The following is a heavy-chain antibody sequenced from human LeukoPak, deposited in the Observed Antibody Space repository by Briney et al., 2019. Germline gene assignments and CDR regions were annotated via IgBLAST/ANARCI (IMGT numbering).Heavy chain of an antibody. CDR3: ARGPPLTYDHTPEGYYHYYMDV. CDR1: GGTFGSFA. CDR2: IIPIFATT. J-gene: IGHJ6*03. D-gene: IGHD1-14*01. Sequence: SVKVSCKTSGGTFGSFAIAWLRQAPGQGLEWMGGIIPIFATTNYAQEFQGRVSITADEFTSTVYMELTSLRSDDTGVYYCARGPPLTYDHTPEGYYHYYMDVWGKGTMIIISS. V-gene: IGHV1-69*13.